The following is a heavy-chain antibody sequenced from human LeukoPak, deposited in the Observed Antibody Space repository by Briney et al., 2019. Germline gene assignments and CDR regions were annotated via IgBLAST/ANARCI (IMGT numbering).Heavy chain of an antibody. D-gene: IGHD4-11*01. J-gene: IGHJ3*02. CDR1: GFTFSSYG. V-gene: IGHV3-33*01. Sequence: PGGSLRLSCAASGFTFSSYGMHWVRQAPGKGLEWVAVIWYDENKKYYADSVKGRFTISRDNLKSTLYLQMNSLRVEDTAVYYCAREGLTTTPDNAFDIWGQGTLVTVS. CDR2: IWYDENKK. CDR3: AREGLTTTPDNAFDI.